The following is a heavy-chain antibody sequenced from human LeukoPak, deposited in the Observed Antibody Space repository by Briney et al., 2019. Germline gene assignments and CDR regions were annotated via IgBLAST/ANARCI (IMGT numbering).Heavy chain of an antibody. D-gene: IGHD1-26*01. CDR1: GYTFTTYG. J-gene: IGHJ4*02. Sequence: GASVKVSCKASGYTFTTYGISWVRQAPGQGLEWMGWISACNGNTNYAQKLQGRVTMTTDTSTSTAYMELRSLRSDDTAVYYCARAGGSVGATRAFDYWGQGTLVTVSS. CDR2: ISACNGNT. V-gene: IGHV1-18*01. CDR3: ARAGGSVGATRAFDY.